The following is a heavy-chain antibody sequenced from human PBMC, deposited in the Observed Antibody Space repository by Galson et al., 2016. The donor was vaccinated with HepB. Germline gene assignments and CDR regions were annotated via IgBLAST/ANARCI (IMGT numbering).Heavy chain of an antibody. D-gene: IGHD3-3*01. J-gene: IGHJ6*02. Sequence: ALMFPTSTSSFVFVTCAVSYLSWTRRPPGKGLYWIGHSYYTMTADYSPTLKCRVTMSDDTSKNQFPLKLSTVTAADTAVYYCAKDFWDLRGGHYYDGMDFWRQGTTVTVSS. CDR2: SYYTMTA. V-gene: IGHV4-61*08. CDR1: FVFVTCAVSY. CDR3: AKDFWDLRGGHYYDGMDF.